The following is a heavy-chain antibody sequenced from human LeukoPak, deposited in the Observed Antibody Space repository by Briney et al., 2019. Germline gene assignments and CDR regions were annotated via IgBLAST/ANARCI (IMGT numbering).Heavy chain of an antibody. J-gene: IGHJ6*02. CDR3: ARGADYYVPLDV. CDR2: TCYKSKWYN. V-gene: IGHV6-1*01. Sequence: SQTLSLTCVISGDSVSRYNVAWNWIRQSPSRGLEWLGRTCYKSKWYNDYAESLKSRITISPDTSKNQFYLQLNSVTPEDTAVYFCARGADYYVPLDVWGQGTTITVSS. CDR1: GDSVSRYNVA. D-gene: IGHD1-26*01.